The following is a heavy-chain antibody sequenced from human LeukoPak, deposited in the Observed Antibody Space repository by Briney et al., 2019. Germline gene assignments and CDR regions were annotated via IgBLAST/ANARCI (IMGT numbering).Heavy chain of an antibody. D-gene: IGHD1-26*01. CDR1: GYTFTSYG. CDR3: ASLSGSPPSDIDY. J-gene: IGHJ4*02. Sequence: ASVKVSCKASGYTFTSYGISWVRQAPGQGLEWMGIINPSGGSTSYAQKFQGRVTMTRDTSTSTVYMELSSLRSEDTAVYYCASLSGSPPSDIDYWGQGTLVTVSS. CDR2: INPSGGST. V-gene: IGHV1-46*01.